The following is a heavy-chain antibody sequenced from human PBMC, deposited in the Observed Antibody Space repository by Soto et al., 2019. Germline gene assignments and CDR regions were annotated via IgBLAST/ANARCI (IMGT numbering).Heavy chain of an antibody. CDR1: GGSISSSSYY. CDR2: IYYSGST. CDR3: ARQGYCSSTSCYSLFDY. V-gene: IGHV4-39*01. Sequence: RSLTCTVSGGSISSSSYYWGWIRQPPGKGLEWIGSIYYSGSTYYNPSLKSRVTISVDTSKNQFSLKLSSVTAADTAVYYCARQGYCSSTSCYSLFDYWGQGTLVTVSS. J-gene: IGHJ4*02. D-gene: IGHD2-2*01.